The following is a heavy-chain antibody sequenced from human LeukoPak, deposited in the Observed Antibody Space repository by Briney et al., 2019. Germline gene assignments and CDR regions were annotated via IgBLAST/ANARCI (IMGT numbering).Heavy chain of an antibody. J-gene: IGHJ5*02. CDR3: ARDACVSCGGDCCHDP. CDR1: GYTFTNYG. CDR2: ISAYNGDT. Sequence: ASVKVSCKASGYTFTNYGIGWVRQAPGQGLEWMAWISAYNGDTRYAQKFQGRVMLTTDTSTTTAYMELRNLRSDDTAVYYCARDACVSCGGDCCHDPWGQGTLVTVSS. V-gene: IGHV1-18*01. D-gene: IGHD2-21*02.